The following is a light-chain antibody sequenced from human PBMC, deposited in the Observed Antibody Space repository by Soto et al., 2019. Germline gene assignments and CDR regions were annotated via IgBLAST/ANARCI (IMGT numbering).Light chain of an antibody. Sequence: EMVLTQSPGTLSLSPGERATLSCRASQSVSSGYLAWYQQKPGQAPRLLIYGASSRATGIPDRFSGSGSGTDFTLTISRLEPEDFAVYYCQQRSNWITFGQGTRLEIK. CDR1: QSVSSGY. CDR3: QQRSNWIT. V-gene: IGKV3D-20*02. CDR2: GAS. J-gene: IGKJ5*01.